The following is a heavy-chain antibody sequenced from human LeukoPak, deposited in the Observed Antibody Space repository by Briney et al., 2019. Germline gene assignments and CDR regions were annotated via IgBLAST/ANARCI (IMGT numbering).Heavy chain of an antibody. V-gene: IGHV1-18*01. CDR3: ARMGDCSGGSCYTLATICFDY. CDR1: GYTFTSYA. D-gene: IGHD2-15*01. CDR2: ISVYNGNT. Sequence: GASVTVSCKASGYTFTSYAMNWVRQAPGQGLEWMGWISVYNGNTNYAQKLQGRVTMTTDTSTSTAYMELRSLRSDDTAVYYCARMGDCSGGSCYTLATICFDYWGQGTLVTVSS. J-gene: IGHJ4*02.